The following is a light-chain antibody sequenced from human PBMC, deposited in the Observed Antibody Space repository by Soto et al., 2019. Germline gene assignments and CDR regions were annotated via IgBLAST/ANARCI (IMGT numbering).Light chain of an antibody. Sequence: QSVLTQPHSVSGAPGQRVTISCTGSSSNIGAGYDVHWYQQLPGTAPKLLIYGNSNRPSGVPDRFSGSKSGTSASLAITGLQAEDEADYYCQSYDSRLSGWVFGGGTKLTVL. J-gene: IGLJ3*02. CDR2: GNS. V-gene: IGLV1-40*01. CDR3: QSYDSRLSGWV. CDR1: SSNIGAGYD.